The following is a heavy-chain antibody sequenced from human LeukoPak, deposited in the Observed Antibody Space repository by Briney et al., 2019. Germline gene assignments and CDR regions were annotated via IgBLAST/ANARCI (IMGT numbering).Heavy chain of an antibody. V-gene: IGHV1-2*02. J-gene: IGHJ4*02. Sequence: GASVKVSCKASGYTFTGYYMHWVRQAPGQGLEWMGWINPNSGGTNYAQKLQGRVTMTTDTSTSTAYMELRSLRSDDTAVYYCARWSHDYVWGSYRLNYWGQGTLVTVSS. CDR1: GYTFTGYY. CDR3: ARWSHDYVWGSYRLNY. D-gene: IGHD3-16*02. CDR2: INPNSGGT.